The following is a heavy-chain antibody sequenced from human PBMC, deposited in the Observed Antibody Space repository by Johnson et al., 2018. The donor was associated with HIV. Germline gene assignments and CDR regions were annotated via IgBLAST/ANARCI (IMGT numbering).Heavy chain of an antibody. V-gene: IGHV3-13*01. J-gene: IGHJ3*02. CDR1: GFTVSSNY. CDR3: AKGDTSGYYVAVDI. Sequence: VQLVESGGGLVKPGGSLRLSCAASGFTVSSNYMSWVRQAPGKGLEWVSAIGTAGDTYYPGSVKGRFTISRENAKNSLYLQMNSLRAGDTAVYYCAKGDTSGYYVAVDIWGPGTMVTVSS. CDR2: IGTAGDT. D-gene: IGHD3-22*01.